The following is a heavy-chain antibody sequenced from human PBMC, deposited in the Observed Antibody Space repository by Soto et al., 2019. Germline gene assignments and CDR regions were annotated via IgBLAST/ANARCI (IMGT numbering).Heavy chain of an antibody. Sequence: ASVKVSCKASGYTFTGYYMHWVRQAPGQGLEWMGWINPNSGGTNYAQKFQGWVTMTRDTSISTAYMELSRLRSDDTAVYYCARGRYSSSIGFDPWGQGTLVTVSS. J-gene: IGHJ5*02. CDR1: GYTFTGYY. CDR3: ARGRYSSSIGFDP. CDR2: INPNSGGT. D-gene: IGHD6-6*01. V-gene: IGHV1-2*04.